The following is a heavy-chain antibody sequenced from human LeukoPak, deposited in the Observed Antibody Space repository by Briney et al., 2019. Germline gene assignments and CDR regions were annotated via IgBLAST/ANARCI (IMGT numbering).Heavy chain of an antibody. CDR2: INWNGGST. Sequence: GGSLRLSCAASGFTFDDYGMSWVRQAPGKGLEWVSGINWNGGSTGYADSVKGRFTISRDNAKNSLYLQMNSLRAEDTALYHCARSGYSYGYNYYYYYMDVWGKGTTVTVSS. V-gene: IGHV3-20*01. D-gene: IGHD5-18*01. J-gene: IGHJ6*03. CDR3: ARSGYSYGYNYYYYYMDV. CDR1: GFTFDDYG.